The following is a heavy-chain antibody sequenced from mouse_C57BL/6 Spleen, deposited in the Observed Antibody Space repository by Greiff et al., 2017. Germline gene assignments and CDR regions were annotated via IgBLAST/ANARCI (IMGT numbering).Heavy chain of an antibody. CDR3: ARSPPWYFDG. Sequence: EVQVVESGGGLVKPGGSLKLSCAASGFTFSSYTMSWVRQTPEKRLEWVATISGGGGNTYYPDSVKGRFTISRDNAKNTLYLQMSSLRSEDTALYYCARSPPWYFDGWGTGTTVTVSS. CDR1: GFTFSSYT. CDR2: ISGGGGNT. V-gene: IGHV5-9*01. J-gene: IGHJ1*03.